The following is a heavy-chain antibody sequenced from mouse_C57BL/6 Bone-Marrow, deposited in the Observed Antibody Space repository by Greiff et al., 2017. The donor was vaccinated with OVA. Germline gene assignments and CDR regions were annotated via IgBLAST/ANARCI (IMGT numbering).Heavy chain of an antibody. CDR2: IDPSDSYT. CDR3: ARYYH. J-gene: IGHJ4*01. D-gene: IGHD1-1*01. Sequence: QVQLQQPGAELVRPGTSVKLSCKASGYTFTSYWMHWVKQRPGQGLEWIGVIDPSDSYTNYNQKFKGKATLTVDISSSPAYVQLSSLTAEDSAVYYCARYYHWGQGTSVTVSS. CDR1: GYTFTSYW. V-gene: IGHV1-59*01.